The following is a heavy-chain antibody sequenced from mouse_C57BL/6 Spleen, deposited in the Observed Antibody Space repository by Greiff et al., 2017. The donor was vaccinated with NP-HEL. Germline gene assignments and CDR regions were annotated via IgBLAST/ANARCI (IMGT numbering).Heavy chain of an antibody. CDR3: ARRRGKEDYYAMDY. D-gene: IGHD2-1*01. Sequence: QVQLQQSGAELVKPGASVKLSCKASGYTFTSYWMQWVKQRPGQGLEWIGAIDPSDSYTNYNQKFKGKATLTVDTSSSTAYMQLSSLTSEDSAVYYCARRRGKEDYYAMDYWGQGTSVTVSS. J-gene: IGHJ4*01. CDR2: IDPSDSYT. CDR1: GYTFTSYW. V-gene: IGHV1-50*01.